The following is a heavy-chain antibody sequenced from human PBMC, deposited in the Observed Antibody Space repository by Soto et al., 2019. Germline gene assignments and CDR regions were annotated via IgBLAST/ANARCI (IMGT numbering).Heavy chain of an antibody. CDR1: GFTFNNYA. V-gene: IGHV3-23*01. Sequence: EVQLLESGGGLVQPGGSLRLSCAASGFTFNNYAMGWVRQVPGKGLEWVSAITDSGDDTYYIDSVKGRFTISRDNSKSTLYLQMNSLRAEDTAIYYCAKLGSSSWSPHYYFDYWGQGTLVTVSS. D-gene: IGHD2-2*01. CDR3: AKLGSSSWSPHYYFDY. CDR2: ITDSGDDT. J-gene: IGHJ4*02.